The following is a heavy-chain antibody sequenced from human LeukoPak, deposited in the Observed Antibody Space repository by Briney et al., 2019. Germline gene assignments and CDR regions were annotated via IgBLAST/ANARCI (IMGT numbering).Heavy chain of an antibody. J-gene: IGHJ5*02. CDR3: ARGDYYGSPKVVAA. CDR1: GYTFTGYY. Sequence: GASVKVSCKASGYTFTGYYMHWVRQAHGQGLEWMGWINPNSGGTNYAQKFQDRVTMTRDTSISTAYIELNFLRSDDTAVFYCARGDYYGSPKVVAAWGQGTLVTVSS. CDR2: INPNSGGT. D-gene: IGHD3-10*01. V-gene: IGHV1-2*02.